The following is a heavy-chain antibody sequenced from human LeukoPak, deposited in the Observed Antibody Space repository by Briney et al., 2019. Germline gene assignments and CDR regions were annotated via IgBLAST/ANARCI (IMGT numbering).Heavy chain of an antibody. CDR1: GFTFNIYT. CDR3: ARDSSMLRGPLVIYYFDF. Sequence: GGSLRLSCAASGFTFNIYTMYWVRQAPGKGLEWVSGIRHSDGNTYYADSVKGRFTISRDNSKNTLYLQMNSLRVEDTAVYYCARDSSMLRGPLVIYYFDFWGQGTLVTVSS. V-gene: IGHV3-23*01. D-gene: IGHD3-10*01. J-gene: IGHJ4*02. CDR2: IRHSDGNT.